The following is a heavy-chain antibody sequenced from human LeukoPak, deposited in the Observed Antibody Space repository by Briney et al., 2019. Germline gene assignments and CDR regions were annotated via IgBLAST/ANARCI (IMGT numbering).Heavy chain of an antibody. D-gene: IGHD3-22*01. V-gene: IGHV4-30-2*01. CDR2: INHSGST. Sequence: SETLSLTCAVSGGSISSGSYSWSWIRQPPGKGLEWIGEINHSGSTNYNPSLKSRVTISVDTSKNQFSLKLSSVTAADTAVYYCAWADSSGYNWGQGTLVTVSS. CDR1: GGSISSGSYS. J-gene: IGHJ4*02. CDR3: AWADSSGYN.